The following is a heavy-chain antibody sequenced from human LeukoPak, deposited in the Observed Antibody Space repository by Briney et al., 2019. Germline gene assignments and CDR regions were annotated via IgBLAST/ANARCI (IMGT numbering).Heavy chain of an antibody. V-gene: IGHV3-30*18. Sequence: GGSLRLSCAASGFTFSTYSMNWVRQAPGKGLEWVAVISYDGSNKYYADSVKGRFTISRDNAKNSLYLQMNSLRAEDTALYYCAKAIRYYCSSTSCYGRYFQHWGQGTLVTVPS. CDR2: ISYDGSNK. J-gene: IGHJ1*01. D-gene: IGHD2-2*01. CDR1: GFTFSTYS. CDR3: AKAIRYYCSSTSCYGRYFQH.